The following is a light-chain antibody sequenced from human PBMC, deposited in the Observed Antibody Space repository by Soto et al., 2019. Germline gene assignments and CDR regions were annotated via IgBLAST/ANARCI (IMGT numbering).Light chain of an antibody. Sequence: QSVLTQPASVSGSPGQSITISCTGTSGDVGTYNLVSWYQQHPGRAPKLIIFEVNKRPSGVSNRPSGSKSGNTASLAISGLQADDEADYHCCSYAGRSNVVCGGGTKLTVL. CDR3: CSYAGRSNVV. CDR2: EVN. CDR1: SGDVGTYNL. V-gene: IGLV2-23*02. J-gene: IGLJ2*01.